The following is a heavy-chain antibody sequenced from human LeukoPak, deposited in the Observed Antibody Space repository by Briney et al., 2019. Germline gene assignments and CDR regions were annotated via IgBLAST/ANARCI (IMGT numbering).Heavy chain of an antibody. V-gene: IGHV3-30*04. D-gene: IGHD2-2*01. CDR1: GFTFSSYA. J-gene: IGHJ3*02. CDR3: ASPLSAEYCSSTSCYVGSSRVEALDI. Sequence: PGRSLRLSCAASGFTFSSYAMHWVRQAPGKGLEWVAVISYDGSNKYYADSVKGRFTISRDNSKNTLYLQMNSLRAEDTAVYYCASPLSAEYCSSTSCYVGSSRVEALDIWGQGTMVTVSS. CDR2: ISYDGSNK.